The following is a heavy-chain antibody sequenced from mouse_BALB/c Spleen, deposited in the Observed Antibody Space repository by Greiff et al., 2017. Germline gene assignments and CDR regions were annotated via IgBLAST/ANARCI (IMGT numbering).Heavy chain of an antibody. Sequence: VQLQQSGAELMKPGASVKISCKATGYTFSSYWIEWVKQRPGHGLEWIGEILPGSGSTNYNEKFKGKATFTADTSSNTAYMQLSSLTSEDSAVYYCARGRVITTAGYFDVWGAGTTVTVSS. J-gene: IGHJ1*01. CDR3: ARGRVITTAGYFDV. CDR1: GYTFSSYW. D-gene: IGHD1-2*01. CDR2: ILPGSGST. V-gene: IGHV1-9*01.